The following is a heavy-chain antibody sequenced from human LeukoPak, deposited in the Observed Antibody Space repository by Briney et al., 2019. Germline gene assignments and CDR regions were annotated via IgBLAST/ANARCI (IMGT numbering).Heavy chain of an antibody. V-gene: IGHV3-21*01. Sequence: KTGGSLRLSCAASGFTLSTYSMNWVRQAPGKGLEWVSSIISSSSYIYYADSVKGRFTISRDNAKNSLYLQMNSLRAEDTAVYYCARDPQYCSGGSCYSFDYWGQGTLVTVSS. J-gene: IGHJ4*02. CDR3: ARDPQYCSGGSCYSFDY. D-gene: IGHD2-15*01. CDR1: GFTLSTYS. CDR2: IISSSSYI.